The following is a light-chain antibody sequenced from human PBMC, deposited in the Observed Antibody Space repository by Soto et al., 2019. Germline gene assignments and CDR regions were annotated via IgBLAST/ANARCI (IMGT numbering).Light chain of an antibody. CDR1: QSVRSN. J-gene: IGKJ1*01. Sequence: ETVLTQSPATLSLSPGERATLSCRASQSVRSNLAWYQQKPGQAPRLLIYDASNRATGIPGRFSGSGSGTDFTLTSSSREPEDFAVYYCQHRSNWPWTFGQGTKVEIK. CDR2: DAS. CDR3: QHRSNWPWT. V-gene: IGKV3-11*01.